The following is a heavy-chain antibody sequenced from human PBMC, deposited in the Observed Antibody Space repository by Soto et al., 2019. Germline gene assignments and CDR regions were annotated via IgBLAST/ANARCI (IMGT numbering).Heavy chain of an antibody. J-gene: IGHJ6*04. CDR1: GYTFTGYY. D-gene: IGHD2-2*02. V-gene: IGHV1-2*04. CDR2: INPNSGGT. Sequence: GASVKVSCKASGYTFTGYYMHWVRQAPGQGLEWMGWINPNSGGTNYAQKFQGWVTMTRDTSISTAYMELSRLRSDDTAVYYCARAVPGYCSSTSCYTGGYYYYGMDVWGKGTTVTGS. CDR3: ARAVPGYCSSTSCYTGGYYYYGMDV.